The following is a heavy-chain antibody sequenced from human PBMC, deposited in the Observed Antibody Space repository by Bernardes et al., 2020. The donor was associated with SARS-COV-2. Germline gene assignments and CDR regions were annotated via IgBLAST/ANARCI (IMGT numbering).Heavy chain of an antibody. J-gene: IGHJ6*02. V-gene: IGHV4-31*02. Sequence: SGESISRGGYYWSWIRQHPGKGLEWIGYIYYSGNSYYNPSLQSRATLSADTSKNQVSLRLTSVTAADTAVYYCARVNYYESSGDYVGMDVWGQGTTVTVSS. CDR3: ARVNYYESSGDYVGMDV. D-gene: IGHD3-22*01. CDR1: GESISRGGYY. CDR2: IYYSGNS.